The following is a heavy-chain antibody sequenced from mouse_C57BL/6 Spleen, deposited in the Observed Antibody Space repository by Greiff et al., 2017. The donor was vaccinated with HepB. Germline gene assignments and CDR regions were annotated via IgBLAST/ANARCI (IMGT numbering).Heavy chain of an antibody. V-gene: IGHV5-4*03. D-gene: IGHD1-1*01. Sequence: EVMLVESGGGLVKPGGSLKLSCAASGFTFSSYAMSWVRQTPEKRLEWVATISDGGSYTYYPDNVKGRFTISRDNAKNNLYLQMSHLKSEDTAMYYCARSYGSSFSYWYFDVWGTGTTVTVSS. CDR3: ARSYGSSFSYWYFDV. CDR1: GFTFSSYA. CDR2: ISDGGSYT. J-gene: IGHJ1*03.